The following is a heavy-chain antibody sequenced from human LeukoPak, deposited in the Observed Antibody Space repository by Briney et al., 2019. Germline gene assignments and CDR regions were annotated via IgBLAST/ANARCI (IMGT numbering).Heavy chain of an antibody. CDR2: ITWNSDYI. CDR3: VREVGDLGAEFYYYYYGMDV. CDR1: GFPYTEYA. V-gene: IGHV3-9*01. Sequence: GGSLRLSCAASGFPYTEYAMHWVRQAPGKGLEWVSGITWNSDYIGYADSVKGRFTVSRDNAEKSLYLEMNGLRAEDTALYYCVREVGDLGAEFYYYYYGMDVWGQGTAVTVSS. D-gene: IGHD3-16*01. J-gene: IGHJ6*02.